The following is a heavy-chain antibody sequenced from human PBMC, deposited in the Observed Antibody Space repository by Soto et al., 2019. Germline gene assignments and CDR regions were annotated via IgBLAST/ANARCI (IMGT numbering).Heavy chain of an antibody. CDR3: ARDRLGDGYNFIHY. D-gene: IGHD5-12*01. J-gene: IGHJ4*02. CDR2: IYSGCST. CDR1: GFPVSDNY. Sequence: EVQLVESGGGLIQPGGSLRLSCAASGFPVSDNYMSWVRQAPGKGLEWVSVIYSGCSTYYADSVKGRFTISRDNSKNTLYFQMNSLRAEDTAVYYCARDRLGDGYNFIHYWGQGTLVTVSS. V-gene: IGHV3-53*01.